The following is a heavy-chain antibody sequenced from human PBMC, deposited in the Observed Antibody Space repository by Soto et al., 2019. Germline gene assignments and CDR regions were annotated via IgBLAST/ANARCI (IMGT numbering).Heavy chain of an antibody. CDR1: GFTFSDAW. Sequence: EVRLVESGGGLVKPGGSLRLSCAASGFTFSDAWMNWVRQAPGKGLEWVGHVTTKTDGETTEYAAFVKGRFSISRDDSKNTLFLQMTSLETDDTAMYYCTTLGPSGGQGTLVAISS. CDR3: TTLGPS. V-gene: IGHV3-15*07. CDR2: VTTKTDGETT. J-gene: IGHJ4*02.